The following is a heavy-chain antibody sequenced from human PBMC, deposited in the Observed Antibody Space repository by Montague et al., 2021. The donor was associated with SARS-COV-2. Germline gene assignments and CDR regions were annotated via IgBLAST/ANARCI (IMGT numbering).Heavy chain of an antibody. V-gene: IGHV4-39*07. J-gene: IGHJ4*02. CDR2: IYNTGSN. Sequence: SETLSLTCTVSGGSITSMHHYWGWIRQPPGKGLEWIGAIYNTGSNWLNPSLKGRVAISVDTSKNQFSLNLRSVTAADTAIYFCGRVILSATSNPFDTWGQGSLVTVSS. D-gene: IGHD2-15*01. CDR3: GRVILSATSNPFDT. CDR1: GGSITSMHHY.